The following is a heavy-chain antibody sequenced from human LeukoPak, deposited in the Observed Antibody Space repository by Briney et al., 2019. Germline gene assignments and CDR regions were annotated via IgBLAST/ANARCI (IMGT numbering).Heavy chain of an antibody. V-gene: IGHV1-46*01. CDR3: ARALGSRGYSYGFDY. J-gene: IGHJ4*02. Sequence: ASVKVSCKASGYTFTSYYMHWVRQAPGQGLEWMGIINPSGGSTSYAQKFRGRVTMTRDTSTSTVYMELSSLRSEDTAVYYCARALGSRGYSYGFDYWGQGTLVTVSS. CDR1: GYTFTSYY. D-gene: IGHD5-18*01. CDR2: INPSGGST.